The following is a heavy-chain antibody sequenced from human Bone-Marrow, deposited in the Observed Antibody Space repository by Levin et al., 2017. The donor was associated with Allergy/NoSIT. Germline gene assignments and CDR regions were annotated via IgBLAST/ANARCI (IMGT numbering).Heavy chain of an antibody. CDR1: GFTVSNNF. V-gene: IGHV3-53*01. J-gene: IGHJ5*02. D-gene: IGHD3-10*01. CDR2: IYSGGGT. Sequence: GGSLRLSCAVSGFTVSNNFMNWVRQAPGKGLEWVSLIYSGGGTYYADSVKGRFTISRDSSSNPLYLQMNSLRAEDTASYYCARGCYGSGASWGQGTMVTVSS. CDR3: ARGCYGSGAS.